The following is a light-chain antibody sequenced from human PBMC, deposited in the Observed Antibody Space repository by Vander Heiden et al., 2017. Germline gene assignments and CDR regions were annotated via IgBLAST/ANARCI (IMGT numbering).Light chain of an antibody. J-gene: IGLJ2*01. V-gene: IGLV3-25*03. Sequence: SYELTQPPSVSVSPGQTARITCSGDALPKHYAFWYQQKPGQPPVLVMYKDSERSSGIPDRFSGSSSGTTVTLTISGVQAEDEADYYCQSADSSGADVVFGGGTKLTVL. CDR1: ALPKHY. CDR2: KDS. CDR3: QSADSSGADVV.